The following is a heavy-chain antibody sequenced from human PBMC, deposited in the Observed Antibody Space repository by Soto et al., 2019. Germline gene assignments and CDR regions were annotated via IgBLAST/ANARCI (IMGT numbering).Heavy chain of an antibody. D-gene: IGHD3-9*01. CDR3: ARQDILTGTYFDY. J-gene: IGHJ4*02. CDR1: GYTFTSYA. V-gene: IGHV1-3*01. Sequence: QVQLVQSGAEVKKPGASVKVSCKASGYTFTSYAMHWVRKAPGQRLEGMGWINAGNGNTKYSQKFQGRVTITRDTSASTAYMELSSLRSEDTAVYYCARQDILTGTYFDYWGQGTLVTVSS. CDR2: INAGNGNT.